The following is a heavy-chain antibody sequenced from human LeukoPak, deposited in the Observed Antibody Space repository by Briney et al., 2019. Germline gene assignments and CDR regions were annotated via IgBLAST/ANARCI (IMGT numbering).Heavy chain of an antibody. Sequence: GGSLRLSCAASGFTFSSYAMHWVRQAPGKGLEWVAVISYDGSNKYYADSVKGRFTISRDNSKNTLYLQMNSLRAEDTAVYYCARSRERAAGPYFDYWGQGTLVTVSS. CDR3: ARSRERAAGPYFDY. D-gene: IGHD6-13*01. V-gene: IGHV3-30*04. J-gene: IGHJ4*02. CDR2: ISYDGSNK. CDR1: GFTFSSYA.